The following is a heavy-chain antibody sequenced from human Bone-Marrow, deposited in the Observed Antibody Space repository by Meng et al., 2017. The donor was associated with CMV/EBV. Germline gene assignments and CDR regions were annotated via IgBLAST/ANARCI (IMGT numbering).Heavy chain of an antibody. CDR2: INWNGGST. D-gene: IGHD2-2*01. V-gene: IGHV3-20*04. CDR1: GFTFDDYG. Sequence: GESLKISCAASGFTFDDYGMSWVRQAPGKGLEWVSGINWNGGSTGYADSVKGRFTISRDNAKNSLYLQMNSLRAEDTAVYYCARECGDLGYCSSTSCWNDAFDIWGQGTMVTVSS. CDR3: ARECGDLGYCSSTSCWNDAFDI. J-gene: IGHJ3*02.